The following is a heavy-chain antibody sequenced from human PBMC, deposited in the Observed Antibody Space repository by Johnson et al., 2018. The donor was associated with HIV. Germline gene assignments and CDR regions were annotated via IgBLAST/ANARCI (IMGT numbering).Heavy chain of an antibody. CDR1: GFSFSDYG. CDR3: AKALVVVAATYAFDI. D-gene: IGHD2-15*01. CDR2: VLYDGSNK. J-gene: IGHJ3*02. Sequence: QVQLVESGGGGVQPGRSLRLSCAASGFSFSDYGMHWLRQAPGKGLEWVAVVLYDGSNKYYADSVKGRFTISRDNSKNTLYLQMNSLRAEDTAVYYCAKALVVVAATYAFDIWGQGTMVTVSS. V-gene: IGHV3-30*18.